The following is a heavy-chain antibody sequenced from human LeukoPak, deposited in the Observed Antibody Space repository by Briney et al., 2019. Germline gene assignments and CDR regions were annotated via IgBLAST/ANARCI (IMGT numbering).Heavy chain of an antibody. J-gene: IGHJ5*02. V-gene: IGHV4-39*07. Sequence: SETLSLTCTVSGGSISSSSYYWGWIRQPPGKGLEWIGSIYYSGSTYYNPSLKSRVTISVDTSKNQFSLKLSSVTAADTAVYYCARDLIGNSGKEDKNNWFDPWGQGTLVTVSS. D-gene: IGHD4-23*01. CDR1: GGSISSSSYY. CDR3: ARDLIGNSGKEDKNNWFDP. CDR2: IYYSGST.